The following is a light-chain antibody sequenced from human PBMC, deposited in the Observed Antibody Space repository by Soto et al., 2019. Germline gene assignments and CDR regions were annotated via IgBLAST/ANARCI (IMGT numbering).Light chain of an antibody. J-gene: IGKJ1*01. CDR3: QQYKKFSRS. Sequence: DIRMTQSPSSLSASVGDSVTITCRASQGINNYLAWYQQKPGKVPVLLIYSASTLKPGIPSRFSGSGTGTDFTLTISSLQPEDFATYYCQQYKKFSRSFGQGTKVDIK. V-gene: IGKV1-27*01. CDR1: QGINNY. CDR2: SAS.